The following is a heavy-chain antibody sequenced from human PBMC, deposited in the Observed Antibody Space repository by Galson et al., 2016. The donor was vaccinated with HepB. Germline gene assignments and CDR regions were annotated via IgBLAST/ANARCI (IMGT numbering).Heavy chain of an antibody. Sequence: SVKVSCKASEYTFAIHAIHWVRQAPGQRLQWMGWINVGNGDTKYSQNFQGRVTITWDTSATTAHMELSSLRSEDTAVYYCARVYDFHSLGHYYYSMDVWGEGTTVTVSS. CDR2: INVGNGDT. CDR1: EYTFAIHA. CDR3: ARVYDFHSLGHYYYSMDV. V-gene: IGHV1-3*01. D-gene: IGHD3-3*01. J-gene: IGHJ6*03.